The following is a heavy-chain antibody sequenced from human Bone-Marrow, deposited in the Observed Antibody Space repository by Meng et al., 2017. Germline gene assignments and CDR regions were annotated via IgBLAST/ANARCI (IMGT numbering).Heavy chain of an antibody. Sequence: GESLKISCAASGFTFSNYWMTWVRQAPGTGLEWVASIKEDGSAKYSVDSVKGRFTISRDNAKNSLYLQMSSLRAEDTALYYCARYMKTEMATIRLDCWGQGTLVTVSS. J-gene: IGHJ4*02. CDR3: ARYMKTEMATIRLDC. D-gene: IGHD5-24*01. V-gene: IGHV3-7*01. CDR2: IKEDGSAK. CDR1: GFTFSNYW.